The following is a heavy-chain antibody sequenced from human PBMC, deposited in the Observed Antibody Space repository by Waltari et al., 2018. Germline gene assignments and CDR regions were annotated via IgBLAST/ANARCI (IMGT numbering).Heavy chain of an antibody. D-gene: IGHD3-10*01. J-gene: IGHJ4*02. CDR1: GFSLSTSGVD. Sequence: QITLKESGPTLVKPTQTLTLTCTFSGFSLSTSGVDVGWIRQHPGKALEWLALIYWNDDKRYSPSLKSRLTITKDTSNNQVVLTMTNMDPVDTATYYCAHRHGSGSYQDLFGYWGQGTLVTVSS. CDR3: AHRHGSGSYQDLFGY. CDR2: IYWNDDK. V-gene: IGHV2-5*01.